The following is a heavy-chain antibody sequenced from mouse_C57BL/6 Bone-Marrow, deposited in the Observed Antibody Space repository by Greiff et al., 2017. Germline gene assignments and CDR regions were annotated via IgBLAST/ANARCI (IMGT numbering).Heavy chain of an antibody. Sequence: QVHVKQSGAELAKPGASVKLSCKASGYTFTSYWMHWVKQRPGQGLEWIGYINPSSGYTKYNQKFKDKATLTADKSSSTAYMQLSSLTYEDSAVYYCNGGYSMDYFDYWGQGTTLTVSS. CDR3: NGGYSMDYFDY. CDR2: INPSSGYT. V-gene: IGHV1-7*01. CDR1: GYTFTSYW. J-gene: IGHJ2*01. D-gene: IGHD2-10*02.